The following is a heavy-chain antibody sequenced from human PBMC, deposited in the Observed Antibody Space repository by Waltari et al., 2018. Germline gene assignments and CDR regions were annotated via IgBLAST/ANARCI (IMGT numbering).Heavy chain of an antibody. D-gene: IGHD5-12*01. Sequence: QVRLQESGPGLVKPSETLSLTCTISNGSLSTYYWGWFRQPPGKGLEWIGYIYYTGNAHYNPSLQSRVSMSLDTSKNQFSLRLNSVTAADTAVYYCARREDGYNSFYWFDPWGQGTLVTVSS. CDR3: ARREDGYNSFYWFDP. V-gene: IGHV4-59*08. CDR2: IYYTGNA. CDR1: NGSLSTYY. J-gene: IGHJ5*02.